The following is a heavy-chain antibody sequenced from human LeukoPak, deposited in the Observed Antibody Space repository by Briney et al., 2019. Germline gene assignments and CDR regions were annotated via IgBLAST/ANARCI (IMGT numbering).Heavy chain of an antibody. D-gene: IGHD3-16*01. CDR2: ISYDGSNK. J-gene: IGHJ4*02. CDR3: AKAVGHGGFDY. CDR1: GFTFSSDW. Sequence: GGSLRLSCAASGFTFSSDWMSCVRQAPGKGLEWVAVISYDGSNKYYADSVKGRFTISRDNSKNTLYLQMNSLRAEDAAVYYCAKAVGHGGFDYWGQGTLVTVSS. V-gene: IGHV3-30*18.